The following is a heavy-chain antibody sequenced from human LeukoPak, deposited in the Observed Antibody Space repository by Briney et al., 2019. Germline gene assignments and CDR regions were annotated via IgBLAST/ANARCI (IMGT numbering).Heavy chain of an antibody. J-gene: IGHJ4*02. CDR3: ARGYDYVWGSYRTFDY. CDR2: INPSGGST. Sequence: ASVKVSCKASGGTFSSYAISWVRQAPGQGLEWMGIINPSGGSTSYAQKFQGRVTMTRDTSTSTVYMELSSLRSEDTAVYYCARGYDYVWGSYRTFDYWGQGTLVTVSS. CDR1: GGTFSSYA. V-gene: IGHV1-46*01. D-gene: IGHD3-16*02.